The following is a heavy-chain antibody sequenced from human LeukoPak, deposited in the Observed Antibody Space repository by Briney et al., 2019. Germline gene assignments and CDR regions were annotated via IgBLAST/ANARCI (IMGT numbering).Heavy chain of an antibody. V-gene: IGHV3-23*01. J-gene: IGHJ4*02. CDR3: AQKTPGTHPFDY. D-gene: IGHD6-13*01. CDR1: GFTFSSYA. Sequence: GGSLRLSCAASGFTFSSYAMNWVRQAPGKGLEWVSACGTSGNTYYADSVRGRFTISRDNAKNTVYLQMSSLRAEDTAVYYCAQKTPGTHPFDYWGQGTLVTVSS. CDR2: CGTSGNT.